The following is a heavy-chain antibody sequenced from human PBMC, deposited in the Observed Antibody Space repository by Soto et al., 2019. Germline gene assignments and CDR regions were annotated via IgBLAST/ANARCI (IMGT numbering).Heavy chain of an antibody. V-gene: IGHV3-7*05. D-gene: IGHD1-7*01. CDR3: AREVWELTKVAFDI. CDR2: IRQDGSDK. J-gene: IGHJ3*02. Sequence: GGSLRLSCAASGFTFSSHWMSWVRQAPGKGLEWVANIRQDGSDKYYVDSVRGRFTISRDNGKNSLHLQMNSLRAEDTAVYYCAREVWELTKVAFDIWGQGTMVTVSS. CDR1: GFTFSSHW.